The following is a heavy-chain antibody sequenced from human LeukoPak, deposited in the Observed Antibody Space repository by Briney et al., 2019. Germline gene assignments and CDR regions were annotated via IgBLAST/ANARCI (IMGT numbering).Heavy chain of an antibody. CDR2: SYHSGST. CDR1: GYSISSGYY. D-gene: IGHD6-6*01. Sequence: SETLSLTCAVSGYSISSGYYWGWIRQPPGKRLEWIGSSYHSGSTHYNATLKSRVTISVDTSKNQFSLKLSSVTAADTAVYYCTRLRMAARSFDYWGQGTLVTVSS. V-gene: IGHV4-38-2*01. CDR3: TRLRMAARSFDY. J-gene: IGHJ4*02.